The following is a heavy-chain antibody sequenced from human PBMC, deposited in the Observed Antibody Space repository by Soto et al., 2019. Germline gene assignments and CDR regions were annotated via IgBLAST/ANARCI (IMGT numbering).Heavy chain of an antibody. Sequence: ASAKVSCKASGYTFTSYYMHWVRQAPGQGLEWMGITNPSGGSTSYAQKFQGRVTMTRDTSTSTVYMELSSLRSEDTAVYYCARAYYDILTGPEAKPDYYYYGMDVWGQGTTVTVSS. J-gene: IGHJ6*02. CDR1: GYTFTSYY. D-gene: IGHD3-9*01. V-gene: IGHV1-46*01. CDR2: TNPSGGST. CDR3: ARAYYDILTGPEAKPDYYYYGMDV.